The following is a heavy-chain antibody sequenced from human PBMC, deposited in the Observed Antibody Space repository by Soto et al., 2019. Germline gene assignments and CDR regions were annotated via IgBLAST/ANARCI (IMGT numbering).Heavy chain of an antibody. Sequence: SVKVSCKASGCHFTSYYIHWVRQAPGQGLEWMGRINPIRGIANYAQKFQGRVTITADKSTSTAYMELSSLRSEDTAVYYCAEYSYYNGNDYWGQGTLVTVSS. CDR3: AEYSYYNGNDY. V-gene: IGHV1-69*02. CDR2: INPIRGIA. D-gene: IGHD3-10*01. CDR1: GCHFTSYY. J-gene: IGHJ4*02.